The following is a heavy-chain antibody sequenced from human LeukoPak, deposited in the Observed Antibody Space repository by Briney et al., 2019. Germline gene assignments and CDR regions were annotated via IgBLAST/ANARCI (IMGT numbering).Heavy chain of an antibody. CDR3: ARGIPYYYDSSGYYNPGGNWFDP. D-gene: IGHD3-22*01. V-gene: IGHV4-38-2*02. CDR2: IYHSGST. CDR1: GYSISSGYY. J-gene: IGHJ5*02. Sequence: SETLSLTRTGSGYSISSGYYWGWIRQPPGKGLERIGSIYHSGSTYYNPSLKSRVTISVDTSKNQFSLKLSSVTAADTAVYYCARGIPYYYDSSGYYNPGGNWFDPWGQGTLVTVSS.